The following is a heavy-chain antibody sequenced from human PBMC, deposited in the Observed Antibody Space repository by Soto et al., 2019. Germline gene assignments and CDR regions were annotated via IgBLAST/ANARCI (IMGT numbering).Heavy chain of an antibody. Sequence: SGPTLVNPTQTLTLTCTFSGFSLSTSGVGVGWIRQPPGKALEWLALIYWDDDKRYSPSLKSRLTITRDTSKNQVVLTMTNMDPVDTATYYCAHRRYDYIWGSYRYTSNWFDPWGQGTLVTVSS. D-gene: IGHD3-16*02. CDR3: AHRRYDYIWGSYRYTSNWFDP. V-gene: IGHV2-5*02. CDR1: GFSLSTSGVG. J-gene: IGHJ5*02. CDR2: IYWDDDK.